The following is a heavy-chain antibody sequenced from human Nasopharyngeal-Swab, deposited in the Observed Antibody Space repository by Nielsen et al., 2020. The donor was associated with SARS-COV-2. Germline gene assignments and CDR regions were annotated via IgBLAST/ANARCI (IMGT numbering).Heavy chain of an antibody. D-gene: IGHD3-3*01. CDR3: AREVLRFLEWLLTHYYYYGMDV. V-gene: IGHV3-30*03. CDR2: ISYDGSNK. J-gene: IGHJ6*02. Sequence: VRQAPGKGLEWVAVISYDGSNKYYADSVKGRFTISRDNSKNTLYLQMNSLRAEDTAVYYCAREVLRFLEWLLTHYYYYGMDVWGQGTTVTVSS.